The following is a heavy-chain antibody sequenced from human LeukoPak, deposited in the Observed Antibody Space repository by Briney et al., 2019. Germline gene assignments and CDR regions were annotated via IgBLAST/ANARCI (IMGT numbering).Heavy chain of an antibody. Sequence: ASVKVSCKASGYTFTNYYMHWVRQAPRQGLEWMGIINPSGGITHYAQNFQGRVTLTRDTSTSTVYMEVSSLISEDTAVYYCAGARGYTYGYVHWGQGTLVTVSS. D-gene: IGHD5-18*01. J-gene: IGHJ4*02. V-gene: IGHV1-46*03. CDR1: GYTFTNYY. CDR2: INPSGGIT. CDR3: AGARGYTYGYVH.